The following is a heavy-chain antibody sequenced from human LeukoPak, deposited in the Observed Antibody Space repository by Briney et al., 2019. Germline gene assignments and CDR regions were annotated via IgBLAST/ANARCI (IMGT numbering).Heavy chain of an antibody. CDR3: ARDAKLGYCSSTSCLGNAFDI. CDR1: GFTFSSYA. Sequence: GGSLRLSCAASGFTFSSYAMHWVRQAPGKGLEWVAVISYDRSNKYYADSVRGRFTISRDNSKNTLYLQMNSLRAEDTAVYYCARDAKLGYCSSTSCLGNAFDIWGQGTMVTVSS. D-gene: IGHD2-2*01. J-gene: IGHJ3*02. V-gene: IGHV3-30*01. CDR2: ISYDRSNK.